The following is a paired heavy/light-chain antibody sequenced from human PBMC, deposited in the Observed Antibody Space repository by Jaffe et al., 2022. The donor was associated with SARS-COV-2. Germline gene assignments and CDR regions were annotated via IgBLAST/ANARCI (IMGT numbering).Heavy chain of an antibody. Sequence: QKRLVQSGPEVKKPGTSVKVSCTASGFSFTGAVVQWVRQARGQRLEWIGRIVVGSGNTKFARKFQERVTSTRDMSTGIVYMELSSLRVEDTAVYYCAAEEDYYDGSGLDYWGQGTQVTVSS. D-gene: IGHD3-22*01. CDR1: GFSFTGAV. CDR2: IVVGSGNT. V-gene: IGHV1-58*01. CDR3: AAEEDYYDGSGLDY. J-gene: IGHJ4*02.
Light chain of an antibody. CDR1: QSLLDGDDGNTY. V-gene: IGKV2-40*01. J-gene: IGKJ2*01. CDR2: TLS. Sequence: IVMTQTPFSLPVTPGEPASISCRSSQSLLDGDDGNTYLDWYLQKPGQSPQLLIYTLSYRASGVPDRFSGSGSGTEFTLNISRVEAEDVGVYYCMQRKAFVYTFGQGTKLEIK. CDR3: MQRKAFVYT.